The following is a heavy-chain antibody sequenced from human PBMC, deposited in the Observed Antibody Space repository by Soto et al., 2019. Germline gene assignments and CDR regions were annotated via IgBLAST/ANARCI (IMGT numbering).Heavy chain of an antibody. D-gene: IGHD3-3*01. V-gene: IGHV4-34*01. Sequence: SETLSLTCAVYGGSFSGYYWSWIRQPPGKGLEWIGEINHSGSTNYNPSLKSRVTISVDTSKNQLSLKLSSVTAADTAVYYCARVLNFWSGYYPTLFYFDYWGQGTLVTVSS. CDR3: ARVLNFWSGYYPTLFYFDY. J-gene: IGHJ4*02. CDR2: INHSGST. CDR1: GGSFSGYY.